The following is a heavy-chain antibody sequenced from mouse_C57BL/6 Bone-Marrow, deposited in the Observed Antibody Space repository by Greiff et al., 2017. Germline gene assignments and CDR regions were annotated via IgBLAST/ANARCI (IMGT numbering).Heavy chain of an antibody. CDR1: GFTFSDYY. J-gene: IGHJ4*01. CDR3: ARRDYGSCLYYAMDY. V-gene: IGHV5-12*01. Sequence: EVKLMESGGGLVQPGGSLKLSCAASGFTFSDYYMHWVRQTPEKRLEWVAYISNGGGSTYYPDTVKGRFTISRDNAKNTLYLQLSRLKSEDTAMYYCARRDYGSCLYYAMDYWGQGTSVTVSS. CDR2: ISNGGGST. D-gene: IGHD1-1*01.